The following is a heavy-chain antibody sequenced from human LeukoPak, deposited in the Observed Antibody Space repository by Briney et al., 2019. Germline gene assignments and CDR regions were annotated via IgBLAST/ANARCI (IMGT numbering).Heavy chain of an antibody. CDR3: ARDKPYYDSSGYYYVAGYYYMDV. V-gene: IGHV3-66*01. Sequence: GGSLRLSCAASGFTVGSNYMSWVRQAPGKGLEWVSVIYSGGSTYYADSVKGRFTISRDNAKNSLYLQMNSLRAEDTAVYYCARDKPYYDSSGYYYVAGYYYMDVWGKGTTVTVSS. D-gene: IGHD3-22*01. CDR2: IYSGGST. J-gene: IGHJ6*03. CDR1: GFTVGSNY.